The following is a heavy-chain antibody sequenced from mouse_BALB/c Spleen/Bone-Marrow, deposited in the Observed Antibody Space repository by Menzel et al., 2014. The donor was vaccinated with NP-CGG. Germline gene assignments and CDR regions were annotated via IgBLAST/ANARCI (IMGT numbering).Heavy chain of an antibody. CDR3: ARPPYYGNYVDY. D-gene: IGHD2-10*01. Sequence: EVQLQQSGPELVKPGASVKMSCKASGYTFTDYYMDWVKQSHEESFEWIGRVNPYNGGTSYNQKFKGKATLTVDKSSSTAYMELNSLTSEDSVVYYCARPPYYGNYVDYWGQGTTLTVSS. CDR2: VNPYNGGT. J-gene: IGHJ2*01. CDR1: GYTFTDYY. V-gene: IGHV1-19*01.